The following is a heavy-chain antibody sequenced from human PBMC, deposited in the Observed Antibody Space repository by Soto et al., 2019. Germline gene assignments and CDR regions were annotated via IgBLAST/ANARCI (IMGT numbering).Heavy chain of an antibody. D-gene: IGHD6-13*01. CDR2: ISNDGSDK. CDR3: AKDQTIADSPGID. Sequence: QVQLVESGGGVVQPGTSLRLSCAASGFTFNNYGMHWVRQAPGTGLEWVAAISNDGSDKYYANSVKGRLTISRHNYKNTPYLQNNSVRAEDTAVYYSAKDQTIADSPGIDWGQGTMVTVSS. V-gene: IGHV3-30*18. J-gene: IGHJ3*01. CDR1: GFTFNNYG.